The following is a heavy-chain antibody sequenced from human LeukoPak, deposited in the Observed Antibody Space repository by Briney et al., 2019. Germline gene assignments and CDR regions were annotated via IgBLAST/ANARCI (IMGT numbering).Heavy chain of an antibody. CDR1: GFTFSSYG. V-gene: IGHV3-23*01. J-gene: IGHJ5*02. Sequence: GGTLRLSCAASGFTFSSYGMSWVRQAPGKGLEWVSAISGSGGSTYYADSVKGRFTISRDNSKNTLYLQMNSLRAEDTAVYYCARAKVSGYYGSGQNWFDPWGQGTLVIVSS. CDR3: ARAKVSGYYGSGQNWFDP. D-gene: IGHD3-10*01. CDR2: ISGSGGST.